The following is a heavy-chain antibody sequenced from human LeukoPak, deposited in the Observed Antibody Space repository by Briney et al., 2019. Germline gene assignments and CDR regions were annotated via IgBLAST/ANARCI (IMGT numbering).Heavy chain of an antibody. CDR2: INWNGGST. V-gene: IGHV3-20*01. D-gene: IGHD4-11*01. CDR1: GFTFYDYG. CDR3: ARGLTTVYYYGMDV. Sequence: GGSLRLSCAASGFTFYDYGMSWVRQAPGKGLEWVSGINWNGGSTGYADSVKGRFTISRDNAKNSLYLQMNSLRAEDTALYHCARGLTTVYYYGMDVWGQGTTVIVSS. J-gene: IGHJ6*02.